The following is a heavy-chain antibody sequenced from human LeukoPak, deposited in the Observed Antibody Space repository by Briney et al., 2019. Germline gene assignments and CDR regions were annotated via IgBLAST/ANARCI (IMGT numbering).Heavy chain of an antibody. CDR1: GFTFSSYG. Sequence: GGSLRLSCAASGFTFSSYGMHWVRQAPGKGLEWVAVISYDGSNKYYADSVKGRFTISRDNSKNTLYLQMNSLRAEDTAVYYCAKGPNYYGSGSYSNYYDSSGPFDYWGKGTLVTVSS. D-gene: IGHD3-10*01. V-gene: IGHV3-30*18. CDR3: AKGPNYYGSGSYSNYYDSSGPFDY. J-gene: IGHJ4*02. CDR2: ISYDGSNK.